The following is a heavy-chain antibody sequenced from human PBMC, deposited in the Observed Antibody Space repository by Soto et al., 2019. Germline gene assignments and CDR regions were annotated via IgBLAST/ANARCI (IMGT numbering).Heavy chain of an antibody. CDR2: MNPNSGNT. J-gene: IGHJ6*03. Sequence: ASVNVPCNASGYTFTSYDINWVRQATGQRLERMGWMNPNSGNTGYAQKFQGRVTMTRNTSISTAYMELSSLRSEDTAVYYCARSLTGKGSYYYYYMDVWGKGTTVTVSS. V-gene: IGHV1-8*01. CDR3: ARSLTGKGSYYYYYMDV. D-gene: IGHD3-9*01. CDR1: GYTFTSYD.